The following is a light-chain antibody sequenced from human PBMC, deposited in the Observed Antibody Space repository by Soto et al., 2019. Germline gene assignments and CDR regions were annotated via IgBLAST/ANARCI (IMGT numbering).Light chain of an antibody. CDR1: RGFRGL. V-gene: IGKV3-11*01. CDR3: KQRHMWPIT. CDR2: DVY. J-gene: IGKJ5*01. Sequence: VLTQFPVTLSLSPGPGAILSWPVSRGFRGLLGWYQQRPGQAPRRPLYDVYNRATGIPDRFSGSGSGTDFTLTISSVEPEDVAVYYCKQRHMWPITFGQGTRLEIK.